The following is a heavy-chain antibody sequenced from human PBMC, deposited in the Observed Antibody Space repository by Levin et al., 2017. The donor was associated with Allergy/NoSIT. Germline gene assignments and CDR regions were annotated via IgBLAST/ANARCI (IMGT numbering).Heavy chain of an antibody. CDR1: GYSISSGYY. J-gene: IGHJ3*02. Sequence: SQTLSLTCTVSGYSISSGYYWGWIRQPPGKGLEWIGSIYHSGSTYYNPSLKSRVTISVDTSKNQFSLKLSSVTAADTAVYYCATYYAYAFDIWGQGTMVTVSS. CDR3: ATYYAYAFDI. CDR2: IYHSGST. D-gene: IGHD5-12*01. V-gene: IGHV4-38-2*02.